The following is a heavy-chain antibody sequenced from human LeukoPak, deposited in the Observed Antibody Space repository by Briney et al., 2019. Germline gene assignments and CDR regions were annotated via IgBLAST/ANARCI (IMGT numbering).Heavy chain of an antibody. D-gene: IGHD1-14*01. J-gene: IGHJ4*02. V-gene: IGHV4-59*08. Sequence: SETLSLTCNVSGDSVSSVYWSWVRQPPGKGLEWIGYIYYNGYTDYNPSLKSRVTISVDTSKNQLSLHMSSVTASDSAIYYCARHRRNLNEDRFREGEPNFDYWGQGTLVTVSS. CDR2: IYYNGYT. CDR3: ARHRRNLNEDRFREGEPNFDY. CDR1: GDSVSSVY.